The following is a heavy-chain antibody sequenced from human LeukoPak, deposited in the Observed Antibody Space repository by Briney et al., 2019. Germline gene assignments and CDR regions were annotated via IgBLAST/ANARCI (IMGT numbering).Heavy chain of an antibody. V-gene: IGHV5-51*01. CDR1: GYSFTSYW. J-gene: IGHJ4*02. D-gene: IGHD5-12*01. Sequence: GESLKISCKGSGYSFTSYWIGWVRQMPGKGLEWMGIIYPGDSDTRYSPSLQGQVTISADKSISTAYLQWSSLKASDTAMYYCARQGGSCDYVSSKGGFDYWGQGTLVTVSS. CDR2: IYPGDSDT. CDR3: ARQGGSCDYVSSKGGFDY.